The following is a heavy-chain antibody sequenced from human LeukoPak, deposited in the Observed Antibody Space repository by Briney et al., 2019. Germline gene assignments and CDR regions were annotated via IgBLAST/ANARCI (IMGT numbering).Heavy chain of an antibody. J-gene: IGHJ6*02. Sequence: ASVKVSCKASGYTFNSYGISWVRQAPGQGLEWMGRNSPYRGDTEDAQKIQGRVTMTTDTSTSTAYMAVRRLRSDDTAVYYCARQVLIVGGRYGMDVWGQGTTVTVSS. CDR3: ARQVLIVGGRYGMDV. V-gene: IGHV1-18*01. CDR1: GYTFNSYG. D-gene: IGHD3-22*01. CDR2: NSPYRGDT.